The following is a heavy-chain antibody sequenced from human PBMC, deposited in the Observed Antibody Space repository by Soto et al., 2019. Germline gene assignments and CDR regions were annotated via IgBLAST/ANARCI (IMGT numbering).Heavy chain of an antibody. J-gene: IGHJ5*01. CDR3: ARGRYCLTGRCFPNWFDS. D-gene: IGHD7-27*01. Sequence: QVQLLESGPGLVKPSQTLSLTCSVSGDSISNLDYFWAWIRQPPGQALEYIGYIYKSATTYYNPSFESRVAISGHTSKSQYSLNVTSVTAADTAVYFCARGRYCLTGRCFPNWFDSWGQGALVTVSS. V-gene: IGHV4-30-4*01. CDR1: GDSISNLDYF. CDR2: IYKSATT.